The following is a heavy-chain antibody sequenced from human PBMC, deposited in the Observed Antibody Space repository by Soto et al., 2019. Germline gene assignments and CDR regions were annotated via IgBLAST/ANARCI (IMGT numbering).Heavy chain of an antibody. V-gene: IGHV3-15*01. D-gene: IGHD3-10*01. CDR3: TTDRGITVRPLFDL. CDR1: GFTFSDAY. CDR2: VKSKGHGGTT. Sequence: EVQLVESGGGLVKPGGSLRLSCAASGFTFSDAYMSWARQAPGKGLEWVARVKSKGHGGTTDYAAPVKGRFTISRDDSNAMLYLQMNSLKTDDTAVYFCTTDRGITVRPLFDLWGQGTLVTVSS. J-gene: IGHJ4*02.